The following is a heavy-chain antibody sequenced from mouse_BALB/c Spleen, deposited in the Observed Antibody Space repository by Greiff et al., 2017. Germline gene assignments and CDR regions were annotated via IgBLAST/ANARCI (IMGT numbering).Heavy chain of an antibody. CDR3: ARSYYGNAWFAY. J-gene: IGHJ3*01. D-gene: IGHD2-1*01. V-gene: IGHV1-69*02. Sequence: VQLQQPGAELVRPGASVKLSCKASGYTFTSYWINWVKQRPGQGLEWIGNIYPSDSYTNYNQKFKDKATLTVDKSSSTAYMELSSLTSEDSAVYYCARSYYGNAWFAYWGQGTLVTVSA. CDR2: IYPSDSYT. CDR1: GYTFTSYW.